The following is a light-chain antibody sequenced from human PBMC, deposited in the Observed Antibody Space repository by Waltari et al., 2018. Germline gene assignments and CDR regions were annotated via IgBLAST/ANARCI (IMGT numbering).Light chain of an antibody. CDR1: SSHLGAGYD. Sequence: QSVLTQPPSVSGAPGQRVTISCTGSSSHLGAGYDLHWYQELPGTAPKLLIYGNSNRPSGVPDRFSGSKSGTSASLAITGLQAEDEADYYCQSYDSSLSGYVFGTGTKVTVL. V-gene: IGLV1-40*01. J-gene: IGLJ1*01. CDR2: GNS. CDR3: QSYDSSLSGYV.